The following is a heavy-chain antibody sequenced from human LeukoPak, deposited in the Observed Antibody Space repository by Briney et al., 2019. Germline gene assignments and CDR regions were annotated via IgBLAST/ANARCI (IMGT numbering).Heavy chain of an antibody. J-gene: IGHJ3*02. Sequence: GGSLRLSCAASGFTVSSNYMSWVRQAPGKGLEWVSVIYSGGSTYYADSVKGRFTISKDNSKNTLYLQMSSLRAEDTAVYYCARDLCSSTSCDYDAFDIWGQGTMVTVSS. CDR3: ARDLCSSTSCDYDAFDI. V-gene: IGHV3-53*05. CDR2: IYSGGST. CDR1: GFTVSSNY. D-gene: IGHD2-2*01.